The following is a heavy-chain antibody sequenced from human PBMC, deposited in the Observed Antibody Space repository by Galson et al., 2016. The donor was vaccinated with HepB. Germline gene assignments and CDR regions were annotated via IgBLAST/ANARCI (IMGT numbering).Heavy chain of an antibody. CDR3: VRVRSASWTNWFDP. CDR1: GFTFSNYW. D-gene: IGHD2-2*01. CDR2: IKKDGSER. V-gene: IGHV3-7*05. J-gene: IGHJ5*02. Sequence: SLRLSCAASGFTFSNYWMSWVRQAPGKGLEWVANIKKDGSERNYVDSVKGRFTISRDDAKNSMYLQMNSLRAEDTAVYYCVRVRSASWTNWFDPWGQGILVIVSS.